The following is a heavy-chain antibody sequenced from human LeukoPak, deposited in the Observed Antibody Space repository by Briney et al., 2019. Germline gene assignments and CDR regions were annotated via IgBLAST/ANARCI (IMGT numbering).Heavy chain of an antibody. CDR3: ARDLYSQVRGYSGYESAY. J-gene: IGHJ4*02. CDR1: GYTFTGYY. Sequence: ASVKVSCKASGYTFTGYYMHWVRQAPGQGLEWMGWINPNSGGTNYAQKFQGRVTMTRDTSISTAYMELSRLRSDDTAVYYCARDLYSQVRGYSGYESAYWGQGTLVTVSS. D-gene: IGHD5-12*01. V-gene: IGHV1-2*02. CDR2: INPNSGGT.